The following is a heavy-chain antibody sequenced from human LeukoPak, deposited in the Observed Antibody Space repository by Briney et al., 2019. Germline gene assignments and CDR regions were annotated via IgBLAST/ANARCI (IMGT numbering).Heavy chain of an antibody. D-gene: IGHD6-19*01. V-gene: IGHV4-59*08. Sequence: SETLSLTCTVSGGSISSYYWSWIRRPPGKGLEWIGYMYYSGSTNYNPSLKSRVTISIDTSKNQFSLKLSSVTAADTAVYYCARPREQWLGNDAFDMWGQGTMVTVSS. J-gene: IGHJ3*02. CDR3: ARPREQWLGNDAFDM. CDR2: MYYSGST. CDR1: GGSISSYY.